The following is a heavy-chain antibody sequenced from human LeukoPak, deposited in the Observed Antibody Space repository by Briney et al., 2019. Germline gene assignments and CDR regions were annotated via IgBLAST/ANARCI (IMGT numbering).Heavy chain of an antibody. V-gene: IGHV1-2*06. D-gene: IGHD1-26*01. Sequence: ASVKVSCKASGYTFTGYYMHRVRQAPGQGLEWMGRSNPNSGGTNYAQKFQGRVTMTRDTSISTAYMEPSRLRSDDTAVYYCAILGAHFDYWGQGTLVTVSS. CDR1: GYTFTGYY. J-gene: IGHJ4*02. CDR2: SNPNSGGT. CDR3: AILGAHFDY.